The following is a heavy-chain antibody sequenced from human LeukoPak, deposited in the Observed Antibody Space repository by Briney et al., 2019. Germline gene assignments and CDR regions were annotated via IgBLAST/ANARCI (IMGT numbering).Heavy chain of an antibody. V-gene: IGHV3-48*03. CDR2: ISTSGSSI. CDR1: GFTFSSYA. Sequence: GGSLRLSCAASGFTFSSYAMSWVRQAPGKGLECVAYISTSGSSIYYADSVQGRFTISRDNAKNSLYLQMNSLRAEDTAVYYCAREARGLGRNFDYWGQGTLVTVSS. J-gene: IGHJ4*02. CDR3: AREARGLGRNFDY. D-gene: IGHD1-1*01.